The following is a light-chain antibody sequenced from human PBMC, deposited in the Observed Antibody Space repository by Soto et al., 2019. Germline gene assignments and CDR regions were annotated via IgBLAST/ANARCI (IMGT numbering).Light chain of an antibody. CDR3: GSDTSSSTT. CDR2: EVS. V-gene: IGLV2-14*01. CDR1: SSDVGGYNY. J-gene: IGLJ1*01. Sequence: QSALTQPASVSGYPGQSITIACTGTSSDVGGYNYVSWYQQHPGKAPKLMIYEVSNRPSGVSNRFSGSKSGNTASLTISGLQAEDEADYYCGSDTSSSTTVGSGTTVTVL.